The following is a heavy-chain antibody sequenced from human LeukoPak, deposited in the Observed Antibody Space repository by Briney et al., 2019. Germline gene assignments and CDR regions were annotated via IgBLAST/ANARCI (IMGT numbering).Heavy chain of an antibody. Sequence: GGCLRLSRSASGYTFSRYAMHCARHPPGKGLEYVSALTNNGRSTYYADAVKGRFTISRDNSKNTLYLQMSSLRAEDTAVYYCASTYSYDSSGYYPFDYWGQGTLVSVPS. CDR3: ASTYSYDSSGYYPFDY. D-gene: IGHD3-22*01. CDR2: LTNNGRST. J-gene: IGHJ4*02. V-gene: IGHV3-64D*06. CDR1: GYTFSRYA.